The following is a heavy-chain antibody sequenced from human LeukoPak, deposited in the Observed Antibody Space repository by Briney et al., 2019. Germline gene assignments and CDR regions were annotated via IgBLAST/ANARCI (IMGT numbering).Heavy chain of an antibody. J-gene: IGHJ5*02. D-gene: IGHD3-10*01. Sequence: GGSLRLSCAASGFTFSSYSMNWVRQAPGKGLEWVSSISSSSSYIYYADSVKGRFTISRDNAKNSLYLQMNSLRAEDTAVYYCARVVSGSGSYYNQFDPWGQGPLVTVSS. V-gene: IGHV3-21*01. CDR3: ARVVSGSGSYYNQFDP. CDR1: GFTFSSYS. CDR2: ISSSSSYI.